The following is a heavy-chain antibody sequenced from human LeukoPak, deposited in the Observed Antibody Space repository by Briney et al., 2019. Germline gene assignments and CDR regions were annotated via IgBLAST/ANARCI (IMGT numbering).Heavy chain of an antibody. CDR1: GYSFSTYA. CDR2: INAGNGNT. Sequence: ASVKVSCKASGYSFSTYAIQWVRQAPGQGLEWMGWINAGNGNTKYSQKFQGRVTISRDTSASTVYMELSSLRSEDTAVYYCAKEHDTLTGMSFDYWGQGTLVTVSS. J-gene: IGHJ4*02. CDR3: AKEHDTLTGMSFDY. D-gene: IGHD3-9*01. V-gene: IGHV1-3*01.